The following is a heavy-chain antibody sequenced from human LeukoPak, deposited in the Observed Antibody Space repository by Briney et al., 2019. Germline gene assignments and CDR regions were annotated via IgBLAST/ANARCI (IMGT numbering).Heavy chain of an antibody. J-gene: IGHJ6*03. V-gene: IGHV3-30*02. D-gene: IGHD6-6*01. CDR1: GFTFSGFA. CDR3: ARDEQLVHVGNYYYYYMDV. CDR2: IQYNANNK. Sequence: QPGGSLRLSCAASGFTFSGFAMHWVRQAPGKGLEWVAFIQYNANNKYYADSVQGRFTISRDNSKNTLYLQMNSLRAEDTAVYYCARDEQLVHVGNYYYYYMDVWGKGTTVTVSS.